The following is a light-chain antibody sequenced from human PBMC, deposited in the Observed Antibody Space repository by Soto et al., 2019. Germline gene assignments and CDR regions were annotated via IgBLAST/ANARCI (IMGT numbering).Light chain of an antibody. CDR1: QRIAPY. CDR2: ATS. CDR3: QKENSAPLT. V-gene: IGKV1-27*01. Sequence: DVQMTQSPSSLSAFVGDRVTITCRASQRIAPYLAWFQQKPGKVPKLLIYATSTLHSGVPSRFSGSGSGTECTLTINSLQPEEVGTYYCQKENSAPLTFGGGTKVEIK. J-gene: IGKJ4*01.